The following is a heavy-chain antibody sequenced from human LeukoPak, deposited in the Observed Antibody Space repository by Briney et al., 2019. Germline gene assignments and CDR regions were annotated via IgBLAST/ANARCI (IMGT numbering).Heavy chain of an antibody. Sequence: ASVKVSCKASGGTFSSYAISWVRQAPGQGLEWMGGIIPIFGTANYAQKFQGRVTITTDGSTSTAYMELSSLRSEDTAVYYCAIRNYSTRESGFDYWGQGTLVTVSS. CDR1: GGTFSSYA. D-gene: IGHD4-11*01. CDR2: IIPIFGTA. J-gene: IGHJ4*02. CDR3: AIRNYSTRESGFDY. V-gene: IGHV1-69*05.